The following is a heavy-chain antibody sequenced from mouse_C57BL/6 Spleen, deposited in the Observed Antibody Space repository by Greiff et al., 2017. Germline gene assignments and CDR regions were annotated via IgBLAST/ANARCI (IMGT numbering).Heavy chain of an antibody. D-gene: IGHD4-1*01. CDR1: GFTFSSYA. CDR3: ARDRLGHRTMDD. V-gene: IGHV5-4*01. J-gene: IGHJ4*01. Sequence: DVMLVESGGGLVKPGGSLKLSCAASGFTFSSYAMSWVRQTPEKRLEWVATISDGGSYTYYPDNVKGRFTISRDNAKNNLYLQMRHLKAEDTDMYCCARDRLGHRTMDDWGQGTSVTVSS. CDR2: ISDGGSYT.